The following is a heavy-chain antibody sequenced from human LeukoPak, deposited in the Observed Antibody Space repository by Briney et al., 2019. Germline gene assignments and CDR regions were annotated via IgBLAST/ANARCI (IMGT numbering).Heavy chain of an antibody. D-gene: IGHD3-10*01. CDR3: TTALRGIIY. CDR1: GFTFSNAW. J-gene: IGHJ4*02. Sequence: GGSLRLSCAASGFTFSNAWLSWVRQAPGKGLXXLGRIKSKTDGGTTDYAAPVKGRFTISRDDSKYTLDLQMNSLRTEDTAVYYCTTALRGIIYWGQGTLVTVSS. CDR2: IKSKTDGGTT. V-gene: IGHV3-15*01.